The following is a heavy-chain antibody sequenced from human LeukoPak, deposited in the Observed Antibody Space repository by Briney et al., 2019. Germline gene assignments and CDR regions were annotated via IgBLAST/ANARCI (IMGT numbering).Heavy chain of an antibody. D-gene: IGHD6-19*01. V-gene: IGHV4-30-2*01. CDR3: ARDPGSGWYGRFDP. Sequence: PSEILSLTCTVSGGSISSGGYYWSWIRQPPGKGLEWIGYIYHSGSTYYNPSLKSRVTISVDRSKNQFSLKLSSVTAADTAVYYCARDPGSGWYGRFDPWGQGTLVTVSS. J-gene: IGHJ5*02. CDR1: GGSISSGGYY. CDR2: IYHSGST.